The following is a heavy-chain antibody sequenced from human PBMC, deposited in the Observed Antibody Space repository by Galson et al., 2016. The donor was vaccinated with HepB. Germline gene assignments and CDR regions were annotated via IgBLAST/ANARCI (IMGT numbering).Heavy chain of an antibody. CDR1: GGSISGRSYY. V-gene: IGHV4-39*01. CDR3: ARHPGLELLDY. Sequence: SETLSLTCTVSGGSISGRSYYWGWIRQPPGKGLEWIGSTYHGGNTYHNPSLKSRVTISVDTSKNQFSLKLSSVTAADTAVYYCARHPGLELLDYWGQGTLVTVSS. CDR2: TYHGGNT. D-gene: IGHD1-7*01. J-gene: IGHJ4*02.